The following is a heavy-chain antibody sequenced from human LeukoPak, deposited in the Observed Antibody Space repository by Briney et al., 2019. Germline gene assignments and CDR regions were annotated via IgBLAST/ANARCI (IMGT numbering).Heavy chain of an antibody. V-gene: IGHV1-69*05. CDR2: IIPIFGTA. J-gene: IGHJ6*03. Sequence: SVKVSCKASGYTFTSYDINWVRQATGQGLEWMGGIIPIFGTANYAQKFQGRVTITTDESTSTAYMELSSLRSEDTAVYYCARGGDSGSYFGYYYYYMDVWGKGTTVTVSS. CDR3: ARGGDSGSYFGYYYYYMDV. D-gene: IGHD1-26*01. CDR1: GYTFTSYD.